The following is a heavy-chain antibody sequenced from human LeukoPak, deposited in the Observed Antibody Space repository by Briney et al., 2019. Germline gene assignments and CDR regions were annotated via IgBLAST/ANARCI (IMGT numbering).Heavy chain of an antibody. Sequence: SETLSLTCTVSGGSISSYYWSWIRQPPGKGLEWIGYIYYSGSTNYNPSLKSRVTISVDTSKNQFSLKLSSVTAADTAVYYCARLLGSSSRDAFDIWGQGTMLTVSS. V-gene: IGHV4-59*08. CDR1: GGSISSYY. D-gene: IGHD6-13*01. CDR2: IYYSGST. J-gene: IGHJ3*02. CDR3: ARLLGSSSRDAFDI.